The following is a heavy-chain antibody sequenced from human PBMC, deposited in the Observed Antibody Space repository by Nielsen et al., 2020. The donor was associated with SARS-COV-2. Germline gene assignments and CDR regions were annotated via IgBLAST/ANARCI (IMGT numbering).Heavy chain of an antibody. CDR2: ISAYNGNT. V-gene: IGHV1-18*01. CDR1: GYTFTSYG. Sequence: ASVKVSCKASGYTFTSYGISWVRQAPGQGLEWMGWISAYNGNTNYAQKLQGRVTMTTDTSTSTAYMELSRLRSDDTAVYYCAVGYCSGGSCHMGHYYYGMDVWGQGTTVTVSS. CDR3: AVGYCSGGSCHMGHYYYGMDV. J-gene: IGHJ6*02. D-gene: IGHD2-15*01.